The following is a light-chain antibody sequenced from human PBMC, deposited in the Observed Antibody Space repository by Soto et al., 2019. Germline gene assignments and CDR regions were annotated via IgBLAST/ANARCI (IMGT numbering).Light chain of an antibody. CDR3: CSYAGNSNYV. V-gene: IGLV2-8*01. J-gene: IGLJ1*01. Sequence: QSVLTQPPSASGSPGQSVTISCTGNSSDVGGYNYVSWYQQHPGEAPKLIIYEVTKRPSGVPDRFSGSKSGNTASLTVSGLQAEDEADYHCCSYAGNSNYVFGTGTKVTVL. CDR2: EVT. CDR1: SSDVGGYNY.